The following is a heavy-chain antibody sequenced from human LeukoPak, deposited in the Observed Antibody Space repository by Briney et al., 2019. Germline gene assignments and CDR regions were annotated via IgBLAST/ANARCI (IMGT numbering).Heavy chain of an antibody. Sequence: SETLSLTCAVYGGSFSGYYWSWIRQPPGKGLEWIGEINHSGSTNYNPSLKSRVTISVDTSRNQFSLKLSSVTAADTAVYYCARKGSSWGSGSYYKGQAFDYWGQGTLVTVSS. V-gene: IGHV4-34*01. CDR1: GGSFSGYY. CDR3: ARKGSSWGSGSYYKGQAFDY. J-gene: IGHJ4*02. D-gene: IGHD3-10*01. CDR2: INHSGST.